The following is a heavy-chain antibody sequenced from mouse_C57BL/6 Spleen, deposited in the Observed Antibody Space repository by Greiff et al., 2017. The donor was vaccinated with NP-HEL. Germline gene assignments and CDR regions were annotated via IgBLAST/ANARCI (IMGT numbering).Heavy chain of an antibody. J-gene: IGHJ2*01. CDR1: GYTFTSYW. CDR3: ARMGYYYGSSAFDY. Sequence: VQLQQSGAELVMPGASVKLSCKASGYTFTSYWMHWVKQRPGQGLEWIGEIDPSASYTNSNQKFKGKSTLTVDNSSSTAYMQLSSLTSEDSAVYYSARMGYYYGSSAFDYWGQGTTLTVSS. V-gene: IGHV1-69*01. CDR2: IDPSASYT. D-gene: IGHD1-1*01.